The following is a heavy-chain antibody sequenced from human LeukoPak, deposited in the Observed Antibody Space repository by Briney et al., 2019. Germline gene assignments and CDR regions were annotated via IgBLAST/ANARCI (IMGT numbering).Heavy chain of an antibody. D-gene: IGHD3-16*01. V-gene: IGHV3-21*01. J-gene: IGHJ4*02. CDR2: ISSRSSYI. CDR3: ARDGGRIAMYYFDS. CDR1: GFTFSSYT. Sequence: TGGSPRLSCAASGFTFSSYTMNWVRQAPGKGLEWVSSISSRSSYIYYADSVKGRFTISRDNAKNSLHLQMNSLRAEDTAVYYCARDGGRIAMYYFDSWGQGTLVTVSS.